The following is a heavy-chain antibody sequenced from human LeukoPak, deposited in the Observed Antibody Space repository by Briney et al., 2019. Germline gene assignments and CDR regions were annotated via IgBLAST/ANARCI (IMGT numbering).Heavy chain of an antibody. D-gene: IGHD3-22*01. J-gene: IGHJ3*02. CDR3: ARQDTMIVVGGAFDI. V-gene: IGHV3-21*01. Sequence: GGSLRLSCAASGFTFSSYSMNWVRQAPGKGLEWVSSISSSSSYIYYADSVKGRFTISRDNAKNSLYLQMKSLRAEDTAVYYCARQDTMIVVGGAFDIWGQGTMVTVSS. CDR1: GFTFSSYS. CDR2: ISSSSSYI.